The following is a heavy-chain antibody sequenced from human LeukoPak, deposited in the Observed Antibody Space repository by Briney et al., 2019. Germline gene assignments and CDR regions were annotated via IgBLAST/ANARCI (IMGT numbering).Heavy chain of an antibody. CDR1: GFPSSSYW. Sequence: GGSLRLSCVASGFPSSSYWMTWVRQAPGKGLEWVANIKQDGSKKSYVDSVKGRFTISRDNAKNSLYLQMNSLRAEDTAVYYCARYSGSYEVNYYYYYGMDVWGQGTTVTVSS. CDR2: IKQDGSKK. CDR3: ARYSGSYEVNYYYYYGMDV. J-gene: IGHJ6*02. D-gene: IGHD1-26*01. V-gene: IGHV3-7*03.